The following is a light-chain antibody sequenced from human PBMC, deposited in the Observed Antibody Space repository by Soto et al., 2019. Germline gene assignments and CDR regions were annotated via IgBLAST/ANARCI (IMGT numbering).Light chain of an antibody. CDR2: EVS. CDR1: SRDVGSYNY. CDR3: SSYAGSNNVV. V-gene: IGLV2-8*01. Sequence: QSVLTQPPSASGSHGQSVTISCTGTSRDVGSYNYVSWYQQHPGKAPKLLIYEVSKRPSGVPDRFSGSKSGNTTSLTVSGLQADDEADYFCSSYAGSNNVVFGGGTKLTVL. J-gene: IGLJ3*02.